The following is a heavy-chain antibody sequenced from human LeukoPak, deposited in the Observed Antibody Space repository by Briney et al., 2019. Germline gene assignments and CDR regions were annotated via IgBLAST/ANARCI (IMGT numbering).Heavy chain of an antibody. D-gene: IGHD3-3*01. Sequence: GGSLRLSCAASGFSVSSNYMRWVRQAPGKGLEWVSVIYSGGSTYYADSVKGRFTTSRDNSKNTLYLQMNSLRAEDTAVYYCARATFWSGYQRDSWYMDVWGKGTTVTVSS. CDR1: GFSVSSNY. J-gene: IGHJ6*03. CDR2: IYSGGST. CDR3: ARATFWSGYQRDSWYMDV. V-gene: IGHV3-66*02.